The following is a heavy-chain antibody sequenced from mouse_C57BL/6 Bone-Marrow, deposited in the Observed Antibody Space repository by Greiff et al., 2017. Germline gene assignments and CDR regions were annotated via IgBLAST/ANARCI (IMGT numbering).Heavy chain of an antibody. J-gene: IGHJ4*01. Sequence: QVQLKESGAELARPGASVKLSCKASGYTFTSYGISWVKQRPGQGLEWIGEIYPRSGNTNYNEKFKGKATLTADTSSSTAYMELRSLTSEDSAVYFCARYMDGYYVYAMDYWGQGTSVTVSS. V-gene: IGHV1-81*01. CDR3: ARYMDGYYVYAMDY. CDR2: IYPRSGNT. D-gene: IGHD2-3*01. CDR1: GYTFTSYG.